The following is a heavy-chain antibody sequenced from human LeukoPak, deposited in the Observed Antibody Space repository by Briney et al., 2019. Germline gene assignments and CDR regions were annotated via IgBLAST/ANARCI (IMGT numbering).Heavy chain of an antibody. D-gene: IGHD4-23*01. V-gene: IGHV4-59*12. CDR1: VGSFSSYY. CDR2: IYYSGST. CDR3: ARARRGYGGNYFDY. Sequence: PSETLSLTCAVYVGSFSSYYWSWIRQPPGKGLEWIGYIYYSGSTNYNPSLKSRVTISVDTSKNQFSLKLSSVTAADTAVYYCARARRGYGGNYFDYWGQGTLVTVSS. J-gene: IGHJ4*02.